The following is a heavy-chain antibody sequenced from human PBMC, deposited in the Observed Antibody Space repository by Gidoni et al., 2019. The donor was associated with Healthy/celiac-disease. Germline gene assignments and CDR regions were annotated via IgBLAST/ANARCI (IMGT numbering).Heavy chain of an antibody. Sequence: FTISRDDSKNTLYLQMNSLKTEDTAVYYCTTGLMGDYYDSSGYSFDYWGQGTLVTVSS. J-gene: IGHJ4*02. V-gene: IGHV3-15*01. CDR3: TTGLMGDYYDSSGYSFDY. D-gene: IGHD3-22*01.